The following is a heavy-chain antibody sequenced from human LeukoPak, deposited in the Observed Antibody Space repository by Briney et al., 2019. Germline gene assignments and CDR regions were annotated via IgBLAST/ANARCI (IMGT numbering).Heavy chain of an antibody. Sequence: KESGPTLVKPTQTLTLTCTFSGFSLSTSGVGVGWIRQPPGKALEWLALIYWNDDKRYSPSLKSRLTITKDTSKNQVVLTMTNMDPVDTATYYCAREISLGYCSGGSCYDSGPDYWGQGTLVTVSS. CDR1: GFSLSTSGVG. J-gene: IGHJ4*02. V-gene: IGHV2-5*01. CDR2: IYWNDDK. CDR3: AREISLGYCSGGSCYDSGPDY. D-gene: IGHD2-15*01.